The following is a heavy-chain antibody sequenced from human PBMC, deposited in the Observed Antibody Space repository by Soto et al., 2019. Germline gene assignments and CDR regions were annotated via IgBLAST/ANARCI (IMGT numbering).Heavy chain of an antibody. Sequence: EVQLVESGGGLVKPGGSLRLSCAASGFTFSSYSMNWVRQAPGKGLEWVSSISSSSSYIYYADSVKGRFTISSDNAKNSLYLQMNSLRAEDTAVYYCAREVSKYSGYDFDYWGQGTRVTVSS. CDR3: AREVSKYSGYDFDY. D-gene: IGHD5-12*01. CDR1: GFTFSSYS. J-gene: IGHJ4*02. CDR2: ISSSSSYI. V-gene: IGHV3-21*01.